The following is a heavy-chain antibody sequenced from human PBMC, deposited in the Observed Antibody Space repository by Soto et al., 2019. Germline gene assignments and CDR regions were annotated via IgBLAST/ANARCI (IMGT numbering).Heavy chain of an antibody. J-gene: IGHJ4*02. V-gene: IGHV4-31*03. CDR3: ARGAAGESFDY. D-gene: IGHD6-13*01. Sequence: TLSLTCTVSVGSISSGGYYWSWIRQHPGKGLEWIGYIYYSGSTYYNPSLKSRVTISVDTSKNQFSLKLSSVTAADTAVYYCARGAAGESFDYWGQGTLVTVSS. CDR1: VGSISSGGYY. CDR2: IYYSGST.